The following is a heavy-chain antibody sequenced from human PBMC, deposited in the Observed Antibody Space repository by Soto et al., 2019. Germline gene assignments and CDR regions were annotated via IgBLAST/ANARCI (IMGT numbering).Heavy chain of an antibody. Sequence: QVQFVQSGDEVKRPGASVTVSCKASGYTFTSHAVHWVRQAPGERLECMGWIHAGNGKTKYSQSYESTVHFTSDTSASTVYREVSSLKSEDTAVYSCARGGRVAAHSFDNWGQGTLVTGSS. V-gene: IGHV1-3*01. CDR1: GYTFTSHA. J-gene: IGHJ4*02. CDR3: ARGGRVAAHSFDN. CDR2: IHAGNGKT. D-gene: IGHD6-6*01.